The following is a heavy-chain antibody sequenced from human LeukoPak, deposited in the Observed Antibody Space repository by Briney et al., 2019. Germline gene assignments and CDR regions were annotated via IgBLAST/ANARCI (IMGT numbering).Heavy chain of an antibody. CDR2: IYYSGST. CDR3: ARVTLGYCSGGSCYPGRWFDP. D-gene: IGHD2-15*01. V-gene: IGHV4-39*07. J-gene: IGHJ5*02. CDR1: GGSISSSSYY. Sequence: SETLSLTCTVSGGSISSSSYYWGWIRQPPGKGLEWIGSIYYSGSTYYNPSLKSRVTISVDTSKNQFSLKLSSVTAADTAVYYCARVTLGYCSGGSCYPGRWFDPWGQGTLVTVSS.